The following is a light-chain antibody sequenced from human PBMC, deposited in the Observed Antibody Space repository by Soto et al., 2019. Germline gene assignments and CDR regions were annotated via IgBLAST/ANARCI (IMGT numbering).Light chain of an antibody. CDR2: GTS. Sequence: EIVLTQSPGTLSLSPGERATLSCRASQSVSNNYLTWYQQKPGQAPRLLIYGTSTRATSIPARFSGSGSGTDFTLTISSLQPEDFAVYYCQQDYNLPLTFGGGTKVDNK. CDR1: QSVSNNY. CDR3: QQDYNLPLT. V-gene: IGKV3D-7*01. J-gene: IGKJ4*01.